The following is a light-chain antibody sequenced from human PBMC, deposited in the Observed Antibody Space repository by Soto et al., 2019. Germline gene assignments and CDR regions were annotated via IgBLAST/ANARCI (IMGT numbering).Light chain of an antibody. J-gene: IGLJ1*01. CDR2: DVT. Sequence: QSALTQPASVSGSPGQSIAISCTGTSSDVGAYNYVSWYQQHPGKVPKLVIYDVTNRPSGVSDPFSGSKSGNTASLTISGLQAEDEADYYCSSYTSNTTPYVFGTGTKVTVL. CDR3: SSYTSNTTPYV. CDR1: SSDVGAYNY. V-gene: IGLV2-14*01.